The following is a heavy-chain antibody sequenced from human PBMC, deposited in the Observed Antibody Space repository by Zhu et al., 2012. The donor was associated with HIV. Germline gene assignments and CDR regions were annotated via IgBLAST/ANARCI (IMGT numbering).Heavy chain of an antibody. CDR2: IYHSGST. CDR3: ARDSRMGXYLLYYYMDV. J-gene: IGHJ6*03. CDR1: GGSISSSNW. D-gene: IGHD3-10*01. V-gene: IGHV4-4*02. Sequence: QVQLQESGPGLVKPSGTLSLTCAVSGGSISSSNWWSWVRQPPGKGLEWIGEIYHSGSTNYNPSLKSRVTISVDKSKNQFSLKLSSVTAADTAVYYXARDSRMGXYLLYYYMDVWGKGPRVTVSS.